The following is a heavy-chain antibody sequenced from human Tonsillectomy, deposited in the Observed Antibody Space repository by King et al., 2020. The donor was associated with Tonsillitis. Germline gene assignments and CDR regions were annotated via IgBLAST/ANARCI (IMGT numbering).Heavy chain of an antibody. Sequence: EVQLVESGGGLVKPGGSLRLSCAASGFTFSIYSMNWVRQAPGKGLEWVASISSSSRYTFYADSLKGRFTISRDNAKNSLDLQMNSLRAEDTAVYYCARDTREVEWLVGGDPFDIWGQGTMVTVSS. CDR1: GFTFSIYS. V-gene: IGHV3-21*01. J-gene: IGHJ3*02. CDR2: ISSSSRYT. D-gene: IGHD6-19*01. CDR3: ARDTREVEWLVGGDPFDI.